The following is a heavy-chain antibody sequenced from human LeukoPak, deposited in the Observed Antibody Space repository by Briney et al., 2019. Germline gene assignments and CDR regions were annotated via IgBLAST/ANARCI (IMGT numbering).Heavy chain of an antibody. CDR3: ARVRGGNEDY. D-gene: IGHD4-23*01. CDR2: IYYSGST. Sequence: SETLSLTCTVSGGSISSYYWSWIRQPPGKGLEWIGYIYYSGSTSYNPSLKSRVTISVDTSKNQFSLKLSSVTAADTAVYYCARVRGGNEDYWGQGTLVTVSS. J-gene: IGHJ4*02. CDR1: GGSISSYY. V-gene: IGHV4-59*01.